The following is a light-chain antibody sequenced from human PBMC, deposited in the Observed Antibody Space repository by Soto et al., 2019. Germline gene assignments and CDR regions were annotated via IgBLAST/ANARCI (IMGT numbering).Light chain of an antibody. J-gene: IGLJ1*01. CDR3: SVYTRTSTYV. Sequence: QSALTQPPSASGSPGQSVTISCTGTSSDVGGYNYVSWYQQHPGKAPKLMIYEVSNRPSGVPDRFSGSRSGNTASLTISGLQPEDEGDYYCSVYTRTSTYVFGTGTKVTVL. V-gene: IGLV2-18*01. CDR1: SSDVGGYNY. CDR2: EVS.